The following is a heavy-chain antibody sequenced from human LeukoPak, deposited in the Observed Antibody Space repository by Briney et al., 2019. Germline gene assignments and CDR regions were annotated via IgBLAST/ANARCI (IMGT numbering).Heavy chain of an antibody. CDR1: GYTFTVYY. Sequence: ASVKVSCKASGYTFTVYYMHWVRQAPGQGLEWMGWINPNSGGTNYAQKFQGRVTMTRDTSISTAYMELSRLRSDDTAVYYCARGSLQLRYSSSWSPLDYWGQGTLVTVSS. CDR3: ARGSLQLRYSSSWSPLDY. J-gene: IGHJ4*02. CDR2: INPNSGGT. D-gene: IGHD6-13*01. V-gene: IGHV1-2*02.